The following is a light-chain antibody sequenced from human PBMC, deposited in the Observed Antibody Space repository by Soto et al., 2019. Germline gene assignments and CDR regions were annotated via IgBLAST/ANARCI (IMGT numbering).Light chain of an antibody. V-gene: IGLV2-14*01. CDR1: SSDVGGYNY. CDR2: DVS. J-gene: IGLJ2*01. CDR3: SSYTSSSTVV. Sequence: ALTQPASVSGSPGQSITISCTGTSSDVGGYNYVSWYQQHPGKAPKLMIYDVSNRPSGVSDRFSGSKSGNTASLTISGLQAEDEADYYCSSYTSSSTVVFGGGTKLTVL.